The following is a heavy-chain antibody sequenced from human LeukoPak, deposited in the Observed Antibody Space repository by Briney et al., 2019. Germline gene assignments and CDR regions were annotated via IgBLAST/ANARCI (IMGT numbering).Heavy chain of an antibody. V-gene: IGHV4-59*08. J-gene: IGHJ3*02. CDR3: ARRTYYYDSSGSRGAFDI. Sequence: SETLSLTCSVSTDSISSYYWSWIRQPPGKGLEWIGYIYYSGSTNYNPSLKSRVTISVDTSKNQFSLKLSSVTAADTAVYYCARRTYYYDSSGSRGAFDIWGQGTMVTVSS. D-gene: IGHD3-22*01. CDR2: IYYSGST. CDR1: TDSISSYY.